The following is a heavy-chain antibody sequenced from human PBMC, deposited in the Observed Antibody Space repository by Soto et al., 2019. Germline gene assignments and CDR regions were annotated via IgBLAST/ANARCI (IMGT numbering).Heavy chain of an antibody. CDR3: TAVGVRGVVMSGMDV. V-gene: IGHV3-15*01. J-gene: IGHJ6*02. CDR1: GFTFSKAW. Sequence: DVQLVESGGGLVNPGGSLRLSCRTSGFTFSKAWMRWVRQAPGKGLEGVGRIRSNADGGTVEYAAPVKGRFIISRDDSTNTLYLQMNSLDTEDTGVYYCTAVGVRGVVMSGMDVWGQGTAVTVSS. CDR2: IRSNADGGTV. D-gene: IGHD3-10*01.